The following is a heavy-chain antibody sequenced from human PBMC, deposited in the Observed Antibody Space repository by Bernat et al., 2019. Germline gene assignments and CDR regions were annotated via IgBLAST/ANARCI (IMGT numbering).Heavy chain of an antibody. CDR3: VREGYSYGPLDY. Sequence: EVQLVESGGDLVQPGGSLRLSCAASGFTVSSTYMSWVRQAPGKGLEWVSVIYSSGSTYYAESVKGRFTISRDNSKNTLYLQMNSLRVEDTAFYYCVREGYSYGPLDYWGQGTLVTVSS. V-gene: IGHV3-66*01. CDR1: GFTVSSTY. J-gene: IGHJ4*02. D-gene: IGHD5-18*01. CDR2: IYSSGST.